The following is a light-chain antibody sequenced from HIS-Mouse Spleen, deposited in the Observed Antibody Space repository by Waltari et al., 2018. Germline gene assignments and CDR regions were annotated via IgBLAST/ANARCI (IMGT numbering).Light chain of an antibody. J-gene: IGLJ3*02. Sequence: QSVLTQPPSASGTPGQRVTISCSGSISNIGSNPVTWYQQLPGTAPKLLIYSNNQRPSGVPDRFSGSKSGTSASLAISGLQSEDEADYYCAAWDDSLNGWVFGGGTKLTVL. CDR3: AAWDDSLNGWV. CDR2: SNN. V-gene: IGLV1-44*01. CDR1: ISNIGSNP.